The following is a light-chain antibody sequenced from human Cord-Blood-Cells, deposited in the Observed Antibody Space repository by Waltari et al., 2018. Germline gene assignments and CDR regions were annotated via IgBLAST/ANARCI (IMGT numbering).Light chain of an antibody. CDR2: DVS. V-gene: IGLV2-14*01. CDR1: SSDVGGYNY. Sequence: SALTQPASVSGSPGQSIPISCPGTSSDVGGYNYVSWYQQHPGKAPELMIYDVSNRPSGVSNRFSGSKSGNTASLTISGLQAEDEADYYCSSYTSSSTWVFGGGTKLTVL. J-gene: IGLJ3*02. CDR3: SSYTSSSTWV.